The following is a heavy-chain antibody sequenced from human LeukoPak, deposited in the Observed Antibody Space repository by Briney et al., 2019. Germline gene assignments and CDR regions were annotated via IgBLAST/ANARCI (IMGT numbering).Heavy chain of an antibody. D-gene: IGHD6-6*01. CDR2: IYNSGST. CDR1: GGSITNYY. Sequence: PSETLSLTCTVSGGSITNYYWSWIRQPPGKGLEWIGYIYNSGSTNYNPSLKSRVTISVDTSKIQFSLKLSSVTAADTAVYYCARANIEYSNPVGTNDAFDIWGQGTMVTVSS. V-gene: IGHV4-59*01. J-gene: IGHJ3*02. CDR3: ARANIEYSNPVGTNDAFDI.